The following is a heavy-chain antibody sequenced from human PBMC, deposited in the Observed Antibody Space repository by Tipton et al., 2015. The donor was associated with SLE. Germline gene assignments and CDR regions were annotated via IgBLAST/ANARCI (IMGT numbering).Heavy chain of an antibody. CDR3: AIENTAMVALNYYYYGMDV. D-gene: IGHD5-18*01. Sequence: QSGPEVKKPGSSVKVSCKASGYTFTGYYMHWVRQAPGQGLEWMGRINPNSGGTNYAQKFQGRVTMTRDTSISTAYMELSRLRSDDTAVYYCAIENTAMVALNYYYYGMDVWGQGTTVTVSS. CDR1: GYTFTGYY. V-gene: IGHV1-2*06. CDR2: INPNSGGT. J-gene: IGHJ6*02.